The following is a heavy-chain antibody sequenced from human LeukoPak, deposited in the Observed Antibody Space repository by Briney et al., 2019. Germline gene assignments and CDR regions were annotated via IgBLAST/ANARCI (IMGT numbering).Heavy chain of an antibody. J-gene: IGHJ5*02. V-gene: IGHV4-38-2*01. CDR3: AREADIVVVPAAIDNWFDP. CDR1: GYSISSGYY. Sequence: PSETLSLTCAVSGYSISSGYYWGWIRQPPGKGLEWIGSIYHSGSTYYNPSLNSRVTISVDTSKNQFSLKLSSVTAADTAVYYCAREADIVVVPAAIDNWFDPWGQGTLVTVSS. CDR2: IYHSGST. D-gene: IGHD2-2*02.